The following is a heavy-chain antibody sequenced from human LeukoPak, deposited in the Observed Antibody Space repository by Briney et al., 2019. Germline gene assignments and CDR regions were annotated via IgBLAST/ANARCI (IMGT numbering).Heavy chain of an antibody. J-gene: IGHJ4*02. V-gene: IGHV3-48*03. D-gene: IGHD4-23*01. CDR1: GFTFSSYE. Sequence: PGGSLRLSCAASGFTFSSYEMNWVRQAPGKGLEWVSYISSSGSTIYYADSVKGRFTISRDNAKNSLYLQMNSLRAEDTAVYYCAKSGRGYGGNSLRFDYWGQGTLVTVSS. CDR2: ISSSGSTI. CDR3: AKSGRGYGGNSLRFDY.